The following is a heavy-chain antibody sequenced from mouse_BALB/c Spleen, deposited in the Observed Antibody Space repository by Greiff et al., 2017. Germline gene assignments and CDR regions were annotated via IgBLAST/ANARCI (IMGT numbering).Heavy chain of an antibody. J-gene: IGHJ1*01. CDR2: IDPANGNT. CDR1: GFNIKDTY. Sequence: VQLQQSGAELVKPGASVKLSCTASGFNIKDTYMHWVKQRPEQGLEWIGRIDPANGNTKYDPKFQGKATITADTSSNTAYLQLSSLTSEDTAVYYCARRGYGSRSTYWYFDVWGAGTTVTVSS. V-gene: IGHV14-3*02. CDR3: ARRGYGSRSTYWYFDV. D-gene: IGHD1-1*01.